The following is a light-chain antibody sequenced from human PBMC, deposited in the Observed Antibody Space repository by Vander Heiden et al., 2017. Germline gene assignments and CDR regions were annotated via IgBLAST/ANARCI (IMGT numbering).Light chain of an antibody. CDR1: QSISSW. Sequence: VGDRVTITCRASQSISSWLAWYQQKPGKAPKLLIYKASSLESGVPSRFSGSGSGTEFTLTISSLQPDDFATYYCQQYNSYSYTFGQGTKMEIK. CDR2: KAS. V-gene: IGKV1-5*03. J-gene: IGKJ2*01. CDR3: QQYNSYSYT.